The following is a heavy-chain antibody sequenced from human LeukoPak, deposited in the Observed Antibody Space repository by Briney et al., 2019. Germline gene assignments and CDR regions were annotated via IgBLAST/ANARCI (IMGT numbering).Heavy chain of an antibody. CDR1: GGSISSSSYY. V-gene: IGHV4-39*01. CDR2: IYYSGST. D-gene: IGHD6-19*01. Sequence: PSETLSLTCTVSGGSISSSSYYWGWIRQPPGKGLGWIGSIYYSGSTYYNPSLKSRVTISVDTSKNQFSLKLSSVTAADTAVYYCARRFPPYSSGWEPFDYWGQGTLVTVSS. J-gene: IGHJ4*02. CDR3: ARRFPPYSSGWEPFDY.